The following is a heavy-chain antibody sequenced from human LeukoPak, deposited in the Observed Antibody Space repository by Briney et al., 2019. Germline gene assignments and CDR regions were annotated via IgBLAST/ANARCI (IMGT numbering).Heavy chain of an antibody. D-gene: IGHD3-10*01. CDR2: ISGSGGST. CDR3: AKDRLLWFGELSFFDY. J-gene: IGHJ4*02. CDR1: GFTFSSYA. Sequence: GGSLRLSCAASGFTFSSYAMSWVHQAPGKGLEWVSAISGSGGSTYYADSVKGRFTISRDNSKNTLYLQMNSLRAEDTAVYYCAKDRLLWFGELSFFDYWGQGTLVTVSS. V-gene: IGHV3-23*01.